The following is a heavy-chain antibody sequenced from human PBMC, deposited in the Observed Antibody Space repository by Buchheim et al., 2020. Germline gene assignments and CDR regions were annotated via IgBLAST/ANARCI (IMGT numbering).Heavy chain of an antibody. J-gene: IGHJ2*01. D-gene: IGHD6-19*01. Sequence: EVQLLESGGGLVQPGGSLRLSCAASGFTFSSYAMSWVRQAPGKGLEWVSAISGSGGSTYYADPVKGRFTISRDKSKEPVYLQRNSLRAEDTAVYYCAKGGGWVSPRRYFDLWGRGTL. V-gene: IGHV3-23*01. CDR3: AKGGGWVSPRRYFDL. CDR2: ISGSGGST. CDR1: GFTFSSYA.